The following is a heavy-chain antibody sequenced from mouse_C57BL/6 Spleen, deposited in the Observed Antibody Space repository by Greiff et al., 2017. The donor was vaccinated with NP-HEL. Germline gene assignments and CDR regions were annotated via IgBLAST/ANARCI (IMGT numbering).Heavy chain of an antibody. CDR3: ARATVYFDY. D-gene: IGHD2-1*01. J-gene: IGHJ2*01. V-gene: IGHV3-6*01. CDR2: ISYDGSN. Sequence: EVKLVESGPGLVKPSQSLSLTCSVTGYSITSGYYWNWIRQFPGNKLEWMGYISYDGSNNYNPSLKNRISIPRDTSKNQFFLKLNSVTTEDTATYYCARATVYFDYWGQGTTLTVSS. CDR1: GYSITSGYY.